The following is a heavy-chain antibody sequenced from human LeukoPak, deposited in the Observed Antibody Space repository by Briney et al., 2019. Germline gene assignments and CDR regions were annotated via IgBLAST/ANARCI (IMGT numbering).Heavy chain of an antibody. Sequence: GGSLRLSCAASGLTFSSYWMSWVRQAPGKGLVWVANIKQDGSEKYYVDSVKGRFTTSRDSAKNSLYLQMNSLRAEDTAVYYCARPDTLYDSSGYAWDYWGQGTLVTVSS. CDR2: IKQDGSEK. CDR1: GLTFSSYW. V-gene: IGHV3-7*01. J-gene: IGHJ4*02. D-gene: IGHD3-22*01. CDR3: ARPDTLYDSSGYAWDY.